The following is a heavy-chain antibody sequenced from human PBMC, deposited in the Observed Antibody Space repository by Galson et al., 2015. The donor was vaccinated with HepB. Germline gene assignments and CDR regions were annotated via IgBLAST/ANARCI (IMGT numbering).Heavy chain of an antibody. D-gene: IGHD3-10*01. J-gene: IGHJ3*02. Sequence: SGAEGKKPGESLRISCKGSGYSFTSYWISWVRQMPGKGLEWMGRIDPSDSYTNYSPSFQGHVTISADKSISTAYLQWSSLKASDTAMYYCASLGGTMVRRRNDAFDIWGQGTMVTVSS. CDR3: ASLGGTMVRRRNDAFDI. CDR2: IDPSDSYT. V-gene: IGHV5-10-1*01. CDR1: GYSFTSYW.